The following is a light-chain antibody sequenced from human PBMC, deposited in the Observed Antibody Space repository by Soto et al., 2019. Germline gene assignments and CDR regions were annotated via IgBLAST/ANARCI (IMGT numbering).Light chain of an antibody. CDR1: HSDVWSYNL. J-gene: IGLJ1*01. CDR3: CSYAGSTTQTYD. V-gene: IGLV2-23*02. Sequence: QSAPNPPASVSGCPGQSIPISCTGTHSDVWSYNLFSCYQQHPGKAPKVIIYEVSERPSGVSDRFSGSKSGNTASLMISGLQAEEEDDYYCCSYAGSTTQTYDFGSGTKVTVL. CDR2: EVS.